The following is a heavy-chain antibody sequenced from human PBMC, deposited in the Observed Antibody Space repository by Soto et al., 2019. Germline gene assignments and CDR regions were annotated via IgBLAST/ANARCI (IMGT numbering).Heavy chain of an antibody. CDR1: GGSFSSYS. CDR3: ARDRSDYYGSGSYYRGPYYYYGMDV. CDR2: IIPILGIA. D-gene: IGHD3-10*01. V-gene: IGHV1-69*04. Sequence: ASVKVSCKASGGSFSSYSISCARQAPGQGLEWMGRIIPILGIANYAQKFQGRVTITADNSKNTLYLQMNSLRAEDTAVYYCARDRSDYYGSGSYYRGPYYYYGMDVWGQGTTVTVSS. J-gene: IGHJ6*02.